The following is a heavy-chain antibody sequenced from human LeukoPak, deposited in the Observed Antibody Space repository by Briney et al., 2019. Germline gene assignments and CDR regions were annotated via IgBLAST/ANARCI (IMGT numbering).Heavy chain of an antibody. Sequence: PGGSLRLSCAASGFTFSSYSMNWVRQAPGKGLEWISFISPTSRNIYYADSVKGRFTISRDNAKNSLYLQMNGLRDEDTAMYYCARDSVGSTTYYAYWYFDLWGRGTRVTVSS. CDR1: GFTFSSYS. V-gene: IGHV3-48*02. CDR2: ISPTSRNI. CDR3: ARDSVGSTTYYAYWYFDL. D-gene: IGHD2/OR15-2a*01. J-gene: IGHJ2*01.